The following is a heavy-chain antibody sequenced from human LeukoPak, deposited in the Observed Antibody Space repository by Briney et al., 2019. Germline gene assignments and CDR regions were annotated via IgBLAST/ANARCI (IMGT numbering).Heavy chain of an antibody. J-gene: IGHJ5*02. CDR3: ARVTQGIAAPWVNWFDP. CDR1: GYTLTELS. D-gene: IGHD6-13*01. CDR2: FDPEDGET. V-gene: IGHV1-24*01. Sequence: ASVKVSCKVSGYTLTELSMHWVRQAPGKGLEWMGGFDPEDGETIYAQKFQGRVTMTEDTSTDTAYMELSSLRSEDTAVYYCARVTQGIAAPWVNWFDPWGQGTLVTVSS.